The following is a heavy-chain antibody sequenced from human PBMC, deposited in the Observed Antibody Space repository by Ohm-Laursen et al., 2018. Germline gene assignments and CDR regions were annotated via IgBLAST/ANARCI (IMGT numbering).Heavy chain of an antibody. J-gene: IGHJ4*02. Sequence: TLSLTCTVSGDSISNYYWSWIRQPAGKGLEWIGRIYSSGSTNYNPSLKSRVTMSVDTSKSQFSLKVNSVTAADTAVYYCARSFDTYYFDLWGQGTLVTVSS. CDR3: ARSFDTYYFDL. CDR2: IYSSGST. CDR1: GDSISNYY. V-gene: IGHV4-4*07.